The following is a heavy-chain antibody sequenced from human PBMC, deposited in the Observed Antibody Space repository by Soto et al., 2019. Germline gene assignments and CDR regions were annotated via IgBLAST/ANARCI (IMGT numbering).Heavy chain of an antibody. CDR2: IWYDGSNK. V-gene: IGHV3-33*01. CDR3: ARQYYYDSSGYFDY. Sequence: QVQLVESGGGVVQPGRSLRLSCAASGFTFSSYGMHWVRQAPGKGLEWVAVIWYDGSNKYYADSVKGRFTISRDNSKNTLYMQMNSLRAEDTAVYYCARQYYYDSSGYFDYWGQGTLVTVSS. J-gene: IGHJ4*02. CDR1: GFTFSSYG. D-gene: IGHD3-22*01.